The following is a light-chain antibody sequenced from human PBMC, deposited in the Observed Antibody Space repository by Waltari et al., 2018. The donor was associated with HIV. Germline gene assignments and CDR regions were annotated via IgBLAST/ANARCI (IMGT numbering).Light chain of an antibody. J-gene: IGLJ1*01. Sequence: SSELTQDPAVSVALGQTVKITCQGDNLRTYYARWYQQKPGQAPVLVSYGKNKRPPEIPDRFSSSASRNTASLTITGAQAEDEADYYCKTRDRSGNLYVFGTGTTVTVL. CDR3: KTRDRSGNLYV. V-gene: IGLV3-19*01. CDR2: GKN. CDR1: NLRTYY.